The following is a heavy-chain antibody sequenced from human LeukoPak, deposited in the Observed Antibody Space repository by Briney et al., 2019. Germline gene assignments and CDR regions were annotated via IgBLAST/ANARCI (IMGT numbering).Heavy chain of an antibody. CDR1: GGSISSGSYY. D-gene: IGHD2-15*01. CDR2: IYTREST. CDR3: ARGLYCSGGSCYFDY. J-gene: IGHJ4*02. V-gene: IGHV4-61*02. Sequence: PSETLSLTCTVSGGSISSGSYYGSSIRQPAGKGLEWIGRIYTRESTNYNPSLKSRVPITVDTSKNQFSLKLSSVTAADTAVYYCARGLYCSGGSCYFDYWGQGTLVTVSS.